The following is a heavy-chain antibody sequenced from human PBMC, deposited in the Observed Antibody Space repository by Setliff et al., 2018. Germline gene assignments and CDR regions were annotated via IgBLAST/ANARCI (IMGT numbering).Heavy chain of an antibody. D-gene: IGHD6-19*01. CDR3: VRRASGWFPLDS. Sequence: GESLKISCKASGYSFTDYWIAWVRQMPGKGLEWMGIIYPSNSNIKYSPSFQGQVTISADESNDTAYLQWISLKPSDTAIYYCVRRASGWFPLDSWGQGTLVTVSS. V-gene: IGHV5-51*01. J-gene: IGHJ4*02. CDR1: GYSFTDYW. CDR2: IYPSNSNI.